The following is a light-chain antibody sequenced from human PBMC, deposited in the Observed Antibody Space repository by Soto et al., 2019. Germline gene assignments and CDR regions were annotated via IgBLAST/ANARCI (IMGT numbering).Light chain of an antibody. CDR1: QSISSY. J-gene: IGKJ5*01. CDR2: DVS. CDR3: QQTYSKSTT. V-gene: IGKV1-39*01. Sequence: DIQMTQSPSSLSASVGDRVTIACRASQSISSYLNWYQQKPGKAPKLLIYDVSTLQSGVPSRFSGSGSGTDFTLTITSLQPEDFATYYCQQTYSKSTTFGQGTRLEIK.